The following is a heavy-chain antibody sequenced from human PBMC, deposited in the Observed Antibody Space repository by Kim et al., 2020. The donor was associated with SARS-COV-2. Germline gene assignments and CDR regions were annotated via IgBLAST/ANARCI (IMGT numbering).Heavy chain of an antibody. V-gene: IGHV1-69*01. CDR2: IIPMFGTP. J-gene: IGHJ4*02. CDR3: ASLSAVQTSFIK. Sequence: AINWVRQAPGQGLEWMGGIIPMFGTPKYTPKFQNRVKITADESKSTAYMELSSLRSEDTAVYYCASLSAVQTSFIKWGQGTLVTVSS. D-gene: IGHD3-10*01. CDR1: A.